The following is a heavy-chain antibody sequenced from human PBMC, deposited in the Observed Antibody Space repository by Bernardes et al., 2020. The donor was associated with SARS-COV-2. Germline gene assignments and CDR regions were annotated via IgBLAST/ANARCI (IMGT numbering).Heavy chain of an antibody. CDR3: ASGGGILDV. D-gene: IGHD3-16*01. V-gene: IGHV3-7*02. CDR1: GFTSRSYW. J-gene: IGHJ6*02. Sequence: GRSLRRSCAASGFTSRSYWMSWVRRAPRKGLEWVANIKQDGSEKYYVDSVKGRFTISRDNAKNSLFLQMNSLRAEDTAVYYCASGGGILDVWGQGTTVTVSS. CDR2: IKQDGSEK.